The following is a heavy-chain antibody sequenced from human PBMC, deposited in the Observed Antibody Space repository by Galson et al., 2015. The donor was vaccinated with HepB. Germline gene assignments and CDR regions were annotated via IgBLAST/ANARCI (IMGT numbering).Heavy chain of an antibody. Sequence: SLRLSCAASGFSVYSNYMNWVRQAPGKGLEWVSLIYSSSSSKNYADFGRGGFPISRDTSKNTVYLQMSRLRADDTAMYYCAQLGTGYWGRGTLVTVSS. D-gene: IGHD7-27*01. CDR3: AQLGTGY. CDR2: IYSSSSSK. V-gene: IGHV3-53*01. J-gene: IGHJ4*02. CDR1: GFSVYSNY.